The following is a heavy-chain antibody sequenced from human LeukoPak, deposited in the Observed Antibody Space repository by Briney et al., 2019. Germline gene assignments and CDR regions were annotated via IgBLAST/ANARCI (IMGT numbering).Heavy chain of an antibody. D-gene: IGHD6-19*01. V-gene: IGHV3-23*01. CDR3: AKSGGIAVDQKYYFGY. Sequence: GGSLRLSCAASGFTFSSYAMSWVRQAPGKGLEWVSAVSGSGGSTYYADSVKGRFTISRDNSKNTLYLQMNSLRAEDTAVYYCAKSGGIAVDQKYYFGYWGQGTLVTVSS. CDR1: GFTFSSYA. J-gene: IGHJ4*02. CDR2: VSGSGGST.